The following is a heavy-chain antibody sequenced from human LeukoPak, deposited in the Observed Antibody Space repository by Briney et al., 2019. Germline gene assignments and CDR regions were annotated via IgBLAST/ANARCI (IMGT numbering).Heavy chain of an antibody. D-gene: IGHD3-16*02. CDR2: IYYSGST. CDR1: GGSISRYF. CDR3: ARDLRDLSYWYFDL. V-gene: IGHV4-59*12. J-gene: IGHJ2*01. Sequence: SETLSLTCTVSGGSISRYFWSWIRQPPGKGLEWIGYIYYSGSTNYNPSLKSRVTISVDTSKNQFSLKLSSVTAADTAVYYCARDLRDLSYWYFDLWGRGTLVTVSP.